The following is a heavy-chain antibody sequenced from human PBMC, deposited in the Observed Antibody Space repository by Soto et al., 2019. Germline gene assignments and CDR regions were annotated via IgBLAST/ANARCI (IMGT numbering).Heavy chain of an antibody. D-gene: IGHD3-10*01. CDR2: INHSGST. V-gene: IGHV4-34*01. CDR3: ARGRAGLRT. J-gene: IGHJ5*02. CDR1: GGSFSGYY. Sequence: SETLSLTCAVYGGSFSGYYWSWIRQPPGKGLEWIGEINHSGSTNYNPSLKSRVTISVDTSKNQFSLKLSSVTAADTAVYYCARGRAGLRTWGQGTLVTVS.